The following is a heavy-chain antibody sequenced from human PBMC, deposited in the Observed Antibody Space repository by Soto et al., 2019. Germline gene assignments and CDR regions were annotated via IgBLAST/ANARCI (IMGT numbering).Heavy chain of an antibody. CDR2: IYYSGST. Sequence: LETLSLTCTVSGGSISSSSYYWGWIRQPPGKGLEWIGYIYYSGSTNYNPSLTSRVTISVDTSKNQFSLKLSSVTAADTAVYYCARHRYSYGVYYFDYWGQGTLVTVSS. CDR3: ARHRYSYGVYYFDY. J-gene: IGHJ4*02. D-gene: IGHD5-18*01. CDR1: GGSISSSSYY. V-gene: IGHV4-61*05.